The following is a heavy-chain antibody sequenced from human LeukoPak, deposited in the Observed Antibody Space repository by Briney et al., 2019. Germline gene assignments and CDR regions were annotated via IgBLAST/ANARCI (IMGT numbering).Heavy chain of an antibody. CDR2: ISYSGST. V-gene: IGHV4-39*07. D-gene: IGHD3-10*01. CDR3: ARGLTNYYGSGTYYLSGGMDV. CDR1: GDSISSSSYY. Sequence: PSETLSLTCTVSGDSISSSSYYWGWIRQPPGKGLEWIGTISYSGSTYYNPSLKSRVTISVDTSKNQFSLKLSSVTAVDTAFYYCARGLTNYYGSGTYYLSGGMDVWGQGTTVTVSS. J-gene: IGHJ6*02.